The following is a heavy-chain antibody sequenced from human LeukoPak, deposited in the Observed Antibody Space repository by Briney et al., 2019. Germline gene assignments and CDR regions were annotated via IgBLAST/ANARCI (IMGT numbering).Heavy chain of an antibody. J-gene: IGHJ4*02. CDR3: ARNGGHNQEH. Sequence: SETLSLTCDVSGASISRGSWWSWVRQPPGKGLEWIGEFSHSGITNFNLSLKSRVTISVDKSRNQFSLNLISVTAADTAVYFCARNGGHNQEHWGQGTPVTVSS. CDR2: FSHSGIT. D-gene: IGHD1-1*01. V-gene: IGHV4-4*02. CDR1: GASISRGSW.